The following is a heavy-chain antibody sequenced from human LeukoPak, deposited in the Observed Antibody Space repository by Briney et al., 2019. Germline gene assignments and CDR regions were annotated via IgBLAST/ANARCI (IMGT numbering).Heavy chain of an antibody. Sequence: GGSLRLSCAAPGFTFSTYAMRWVRQAPGKGLEWVSAISPGGTDTYYADSVKGRFTISRDNSKNTLFLQMNSLRVEDTAVYYCAKRGGYETMAAFDYWGQGTLVTVSS. CDR2: ISPGGTDT. CDR1: GFTFSTYA. D-gene: IGHD3-10*01. J-gene: IGHJ4*02. CDR3: AKRGGYETMAAFDY. V-gene: IGHV3-23*01.